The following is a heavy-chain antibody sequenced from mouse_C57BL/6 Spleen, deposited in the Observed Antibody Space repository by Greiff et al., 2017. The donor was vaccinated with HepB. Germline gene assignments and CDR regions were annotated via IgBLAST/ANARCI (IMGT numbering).Heavy chain of an antibody. CDR2: ISSGGSYT. V-gene: IGHV5-6*02. CDR3: ARGGLGDAMDY. J-gene: IGHJ4*01. Sequence: EVKLMESGGDLVKPGGSLKLSCAASGFTFSSYGMSWVRQTPDKRLEWVATISSGGSYTYYPDSVKGRFTISRDNAKNTLYLQMSSLKSEDTAMYYCARGGLGDAMDYWGQGTSVTVSS. D-gene: IGHD4-1*01. CDR1: GFTFSSYG.